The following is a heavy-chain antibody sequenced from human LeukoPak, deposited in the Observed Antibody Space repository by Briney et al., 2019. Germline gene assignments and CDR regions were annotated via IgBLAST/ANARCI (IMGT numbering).Heavy chain of an antibody. V-gene: IGHV3-23*01. J-gene: IGHJ4*02. CDR3: AKDLNYAFDY. CDR2: LSGNGVKT. D-gene: IGHD1-7*01. Sequence: PGGSLGLSCAASGFAFSTFAMNWVRQAPGKGLEWVSALSGNGVKTYYADSVKGRFTISRDNSGNTLYLQMNSLRAEDTAIYFCAKDLNYAFDYWGQGAVVTVSS. CDR1: GFAFSTFA.